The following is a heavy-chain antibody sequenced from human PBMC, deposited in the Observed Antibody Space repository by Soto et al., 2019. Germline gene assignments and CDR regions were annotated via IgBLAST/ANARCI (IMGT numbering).Heavy chain of an antibody. V-gene: IGHV4-59*08. CDR2: IYYSGST. Sequence: SEPLSLTCTVSGGSISSYDWSWIRQPPGKGLEWIGYIYYSGSTNYNPSLKSRVTISVDTSKNQFSLKLSSVTAADTAVYYCARGLISGSHYSGGWYYFDSWGQGTQVTVSS. CDR1: GGSISSYD. CDR3: ARGLISGSHYSGGWYYFDS. J-gene: IGHJ4*02. D-gene: IGHD1-26*01.